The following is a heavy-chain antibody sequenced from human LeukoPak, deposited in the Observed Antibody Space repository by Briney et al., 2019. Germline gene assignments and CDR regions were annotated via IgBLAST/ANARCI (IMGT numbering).Heavy chain of an antibody. J-gene: IGHJ3*02. CDR3: ARAPLHYGGNSWGAFDI. CDR2: INPSGGST. Sequence: ASVKVSXKASGYTFTSYYMHWVRQAPGQGLEWMGIINPSGGSTSYAQKFQGRVTITTDESTSTAYMELSSLRSEDTAVYYCARAPLHYGGNSWGAFDIWGQGTMVTVSS. CDR1: GYTFTSYY. D-gene: IGHD4-23*01. V-gene: IGHV1-46*01.